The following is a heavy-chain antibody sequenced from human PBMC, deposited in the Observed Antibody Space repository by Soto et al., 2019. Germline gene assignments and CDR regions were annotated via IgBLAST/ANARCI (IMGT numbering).Heavy chain of an antibody. J-gene: IGHJ5*02. V-gene: IGHV4-31*03. CDR3: ARVPPYHTVTWFDL. CDR2: IYFTGIT. Sequence: SWSLWLTCTVASGSLSSGGYYWNWIRQHPVKGLEWIGYIYFTGITYSTPSLKSRVTLSVDTSKSQFSMELRSVTAADTAIYYCARVPPYHTVTWFDLWGPRVLLTVSS. CDR1: SGSLSSGGYY. D-gene: IGHD4-17*01.